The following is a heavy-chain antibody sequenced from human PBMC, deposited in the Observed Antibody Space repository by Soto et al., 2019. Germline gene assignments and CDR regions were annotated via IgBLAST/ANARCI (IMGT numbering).Heavy chain of an antibody. V-gene: IGHV3-15*07. CDR1: GFTFSNAW. CDR2: IKSKTDGGTT. CDR3: PTAFNDFWSGSLGP. Sequence: GGSLRLSCAASGFTFSNAWMNWVRQAPWKGLEWVGRIKSKTDGGTTDYAAPVKGRFTISRDDSKNTLYLQMNSLKTEDTAVYYCPTAFNDFWSGSLGPWGQGPLVNAAS. D-gene: IGHD3-3*01. J-gene: IGHJ5*02.